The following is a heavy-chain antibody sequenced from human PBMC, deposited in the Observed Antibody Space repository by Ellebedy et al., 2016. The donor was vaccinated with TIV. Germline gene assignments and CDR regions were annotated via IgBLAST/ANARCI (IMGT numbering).Heavy chain of an antibody. D-gene: IGHD3/OR15-3a*01. CDR1: GGSISSSNW. Sequence: SETLSLTCAVSGGSISSSNWWSWVRQPPGKGLEWIGEIYHSGSTNYNPSLRSRVTISVDKSKNQFSLRLSSVTAADTAVYYCARGPLITGTGHFSFDSWGQGTLATVSS. CDR2: IYHSGST. CDR3: ARGPLITGTGHFSFDS. J-gene: IGHJ4*02. V-gene: IGHV4-4*02.